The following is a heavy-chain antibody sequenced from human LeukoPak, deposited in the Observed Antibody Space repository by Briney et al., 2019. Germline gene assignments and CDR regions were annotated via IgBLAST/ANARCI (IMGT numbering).Heavy chain of an antibody. V-gene: IGHV5-51*01. CDR2: IHPADSEP. CDR3: ARQSRVSGSWYIIDY. J-gene: IGHJ4*02. Sequence: GESLKISCKGSGYSFTSFWIGWVRHMRGKGLEWIGIIHPADSEPRYSPSFQGQVSISADKSITTAYLQWSSLKASDTAMYYCARQSRVSGSWYIIDYWGQGTLVTVSS. D-gene: IGHD6-13*01. CDR1: GYSFTSFW.